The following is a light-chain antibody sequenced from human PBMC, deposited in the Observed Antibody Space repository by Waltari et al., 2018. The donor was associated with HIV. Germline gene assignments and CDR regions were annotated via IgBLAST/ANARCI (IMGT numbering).Light chain of an antibody. V-gene: IGKV1-33*01. Sequence: DVQMTQSPSSLSASVGDRVTITCQASQNIVNYVNWYQQRPGKAPQLLIFDASSPQTGVPSRFSGSGSGTHFALTITDLQPEDIATYYCQQYDHLPLSFGGGTKVEIQ. CDR3: QQYDHLPLS. J-gene: IGKJ4*01. CDR1: QNIVNY. CDR2: DAS.